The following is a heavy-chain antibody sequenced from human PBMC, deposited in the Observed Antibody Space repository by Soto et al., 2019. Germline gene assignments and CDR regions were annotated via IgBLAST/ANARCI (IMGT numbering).Heavy chain of an antibody. CDR2: ISPYNGNT. CDR1: GYTFVSYG. V-gene: IGHV1-18*01. D-gene: IGHD6-19*01. CDR3: SRDAQKWLVAAFDI. J-gene: IGHJ3*02. Sequence: QVQLVQSGAEVKEPGASVKVSCKASGYTFVSYGISWVRQAPGQGLEWMGWISPYNGNTNYVQKFQGRVTMTTDTSTSPVYMELRSLRSDDTAVYYCSRDAQKWLVAAFDIWGQGTMVTVSS.